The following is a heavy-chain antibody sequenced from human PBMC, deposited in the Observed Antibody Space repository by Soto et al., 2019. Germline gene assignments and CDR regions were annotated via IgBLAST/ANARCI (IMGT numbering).Heavy chain of an antibody. Sequence: QVLLQESGPGLVKPSETLSLTCTVSGGSISGHYWSWIRQPPGKGLEWVGYISYTVSTNYNPSLKSRATISADTSKNLFSLRLSSVTAADTAIYYCARDPDWKNKYYMDVWGKGTTVTVSS. V-gene: IGHV4-59*11. CDR3: ARDPDWKNKYYMDV. D-gene: IGHD1-1*01. CDR1: GGSISGHY. J-gene: IGHJ6*03. CDR2: ISYTVST.